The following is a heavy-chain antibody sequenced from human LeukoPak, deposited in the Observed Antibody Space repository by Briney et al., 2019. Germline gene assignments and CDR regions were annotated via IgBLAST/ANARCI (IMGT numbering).Heavy chain of an antibody. Sequence: ASVKVSCKSSGYTFTSYGIIWVRQAPGQGLEWMGWISAHNGLTHYAQKLQGRVTMTTDTSTSTAYMELRSLRSDDAAVYYCARGSHIAAAGSQMDIWGKGTTVTVSS. V-gene: IGHV1-18*01. D-gene: IGHD6-13*01. J-gene: IGHJ6*04. CDR3: ARGSHIAAAGSQMDI. CDR1: GYTFTSYG. CDR2: ISAHNGLT.